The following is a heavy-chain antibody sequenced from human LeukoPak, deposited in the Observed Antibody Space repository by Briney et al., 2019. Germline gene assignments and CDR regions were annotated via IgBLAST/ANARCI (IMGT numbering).Heavy chain of an antibody. Sequence: ASVKVSCKASGNTFSGYYIHWVRQAPGQGLEWMGWINPNSGGTNYAQNFQGRVTMTRDTSISTAYMELNRLSSDDTAVYYCARDRGIAVAGRPLDYWGQGTLVTVSS. CDR1: GNTFSGYY. V-gene: IGHV1-2*02. CDR3: ARDRGIAVAGRPLDY. CDR2: INPNSGGT. D-gene: IGHD6-19*01. J-gene: IGHJ4*02.